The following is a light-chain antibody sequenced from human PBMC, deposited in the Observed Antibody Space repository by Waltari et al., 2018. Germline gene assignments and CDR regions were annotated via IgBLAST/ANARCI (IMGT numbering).Light chain of an antibody. CDR2: KDS. CDR1: ALSKQH. CDR3: QSSDSSGNDYV. J-gene: IGLJ1*01. Sequence: SLELTQSPSVAVSPGQTAGITCSGDALSKQHVYWYQQRPGQAPVLVLFKDSERPSGIPERVSGSRSGTTGTLTITGVQAEDEADYYCQSSDSSGNDYVFGPGTKVTVL. V-gene: IGLV3-25*03.